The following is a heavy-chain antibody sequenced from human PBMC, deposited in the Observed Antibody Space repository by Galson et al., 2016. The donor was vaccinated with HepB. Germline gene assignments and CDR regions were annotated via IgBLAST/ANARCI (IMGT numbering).Heavy chain of an antibody. J-gene: IGHJ6*02. CDR3: ARDPTGTTYYGMDV. V-gene: IGHV1-46*04. CDR2: IDPSVNRT. D-gene: IGHD1-14*01. CDR1: GYMFTSHY. Sequence: SVKVSCKASGYMFTSHYIHWVRQAPGQGLEWMGIIDPSVNRTTYAERLQGRVTMTSDTSTATVHMELSSLRSEDTAIYFCARDPTGTTYYGMDVWGQGTTVTVSS.